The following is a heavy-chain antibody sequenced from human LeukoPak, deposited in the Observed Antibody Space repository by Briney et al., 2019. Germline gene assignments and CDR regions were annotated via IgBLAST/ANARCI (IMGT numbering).Heavy chain of an antibody. CDR2: ISYDGSNK. Sequence: GGSLRLSCAASGFTFSSYAMSWVRQAPGKGLEWVAVISYDGSNKYYADSVKGRFTISRDNSKNTLYLQMNSLRAEDTAVYYCAKALKPATVPDYWGQGTLVTVSS. D-gene: IGHD4-17*01. V-gene: IGHV3-30*18. CDR1: GFTFSSYA. CDR3: AKALKPATVPDY. J-gene: IGHJ4*02.